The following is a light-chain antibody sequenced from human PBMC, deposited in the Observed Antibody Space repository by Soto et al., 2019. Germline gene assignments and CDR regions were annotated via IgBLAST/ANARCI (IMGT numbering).Light chain of an antibody. CDR2: EVS. Sequence: QSALTQPPSASGSPGQSVTISCTGTSSDVGGYNYVSWYQQHPGKAPKLMIYEVSKRPSGVPDRFSGSKSGNTASLTVSGLQDEDEADYYCTSYAGSNNFFYVFGTGTKVTVL. CDR3: TSYAGSNNFFYV. J-gene: IGLJ1*01. V-gene: IGLV2-8*01. CDR1: SSDVGGYNY.